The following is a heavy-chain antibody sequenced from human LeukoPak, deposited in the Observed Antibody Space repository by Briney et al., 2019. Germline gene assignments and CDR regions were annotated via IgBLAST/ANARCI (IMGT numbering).Heavy chain of an antibody. D-gene: IGHD3-10*01. CDR2: ISAYNGNT. J-gene: IGHJ4*02. CDR3: ARDPPSDYGSGSFDY. Sequence: ASVKVSCKASGYTFTSYGISWVRQAPGQGLEWMGWISAYNGNTNYAQKLQGRVTMTTDTSTSTAYMELRSLRSDDTAVYYCARDPPSDYGSGSFDYWGQGTLVTVSS. V-gene: IGHV1-18*01. CDR1: GYTFTSYG.